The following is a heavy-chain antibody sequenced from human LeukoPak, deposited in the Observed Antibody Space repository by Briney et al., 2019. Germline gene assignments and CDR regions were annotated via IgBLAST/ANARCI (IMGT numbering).Heavy chain of an antibody. CDR1: GGSFSGYY. J-gene: IGHJ4*02. CDR2: INHSGST. CDR3: ARSRWDSSGYYGY. Sequence: PSETLSLTCAVYGGSFSGYYWSWIRQPPGKGLEWIGEINHSGSTNYNPSLKSRVTISVDTSKNQFSLKLSSVTAADTAVYYCARSRWDSSGYYGYWGQGTLVTVSS. D-gene: IGHD3-22*01. V-gene: IGHV4-34*01.